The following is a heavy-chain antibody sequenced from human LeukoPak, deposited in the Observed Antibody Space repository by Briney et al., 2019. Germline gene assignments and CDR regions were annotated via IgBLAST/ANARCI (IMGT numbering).Heavy chain of an antibody. Sequence: GGSLRLSCAASGFTISKYAMSWVRQAPGKGLEWVANIKQDGSKKSYVDSVKGRFTISRDNAKNSLYLQMNSLRAEDTAIYYCTRVGYIDEGIDYWGQGTLVTVSS. V-gene: IGHV3-7*04. CDR1: GFTISKYA. CDR2: IKQDGSKK. J-gene: IGHJ4*02. CDR3: TRVGYIDEGIDY. D-gene: IGHD5-24*01.